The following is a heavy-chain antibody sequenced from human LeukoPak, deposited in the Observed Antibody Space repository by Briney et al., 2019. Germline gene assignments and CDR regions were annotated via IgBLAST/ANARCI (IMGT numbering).Heavy chain of an antibody. J-gene: IGHJ4*02. Sequence: SQTLSLTCVVSGDSGSSKNGAWNWIRQSPSRGLEWLGRTYYRSKWYNDYAESMEGRRTNSQDTSKNQYSLHLNSVTPDDTAVYYCARDFGTTGWHTFDYWGQGTLVTVSS. CDR1: GDSGSSKNGA. D-gene: IGHD6-19*01. CDR3: ARDFGTTGWHTFDY. CDR2: TYYRSKWYN. V-gene: IGHV6-1*01.